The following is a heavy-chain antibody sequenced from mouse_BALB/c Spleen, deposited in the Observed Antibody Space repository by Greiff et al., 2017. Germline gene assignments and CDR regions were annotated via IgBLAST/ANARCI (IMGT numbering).Heavy chain of an antibody. V-gene: IGHV5-9-4*01. J-gene: IGHJ3*01. CDR2: ISSGGSYT. D-gene: IGHD2-10*02. CDR1: GFTFSSYA. Sequence: EVKLMESGGGLVKPGGSLKLSCAASGFTFSSYAMSWVRQSPDTRLEWVAEISSGGSYTYYPDTVTGRFTISRDNAKNTLYLEMSSLRSEDTAMYYCAREGYGNYGGFAYWGQGTLVTVSA. CDR3: AREGYGNYGGFAY.